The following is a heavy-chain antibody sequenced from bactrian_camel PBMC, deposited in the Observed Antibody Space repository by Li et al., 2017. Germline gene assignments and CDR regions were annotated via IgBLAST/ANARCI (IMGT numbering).Heavy chain of an antibody. J-gene: IGHJ6*01. Sequence: QVQLVESGGGSVQTGGSLRLACAASENVSKYYMAWFRQAPGKEREGVAAIDKAGSPTYSYSVMGRFTISKDNDQNTLYLQMNNLQPEDTAMYYCAARGPYCYTKLSVRDFTYWGQGTQVTVS. CDR3: AARGPYCYTKLSVRDFTY. D-gene: IGHD2*01. V-gene: IGHV3S53*01. CDR2: IDKAGSP. CDR1: ENVSKYY.